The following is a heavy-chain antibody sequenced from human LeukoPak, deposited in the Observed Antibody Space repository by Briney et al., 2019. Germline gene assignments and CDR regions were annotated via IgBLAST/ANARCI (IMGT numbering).Heavy chain of an antibody. Sequence: GGSLRLSCAASGFTFSSYGMHWVRQAPVKGLEWVAVISYDGSNKYYADSVKGRFTISRDNSKNTLYLQMNSLRAEDTAVYYCARESRTVTTSYTCDYWGQGTLVTVSS. V-gene: IGHV3-30*03. CDR1: GFTFSSYG. J-gene: IGHJ4*02. D-gene: IGHD4-17*01. CDR2: ISYDGSNK. CDR3: ARESRTVTTSYTCDY.